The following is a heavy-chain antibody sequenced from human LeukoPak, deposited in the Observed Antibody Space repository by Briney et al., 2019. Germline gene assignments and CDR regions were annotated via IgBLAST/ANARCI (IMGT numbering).Heavy chain of an antibody. CDR3: ARYYGGLVSWDDY. CDR1: GYTFTSYG. J-gene: IGHJ4*02. V-gene: IGHV1-18*01. D-gene: IGHD3-16*01. CDR2: ISAYNGNT. Sequence: RASVKLSCKASGYTFTSYGISWVRQAPGQGLEWTGWISAYNGNTNYAQKLQGRVTMTTDTSTSTAYMELRSLRSDDTAGYYCARYYGGLVSWDDYWGQGTLVTVSS.